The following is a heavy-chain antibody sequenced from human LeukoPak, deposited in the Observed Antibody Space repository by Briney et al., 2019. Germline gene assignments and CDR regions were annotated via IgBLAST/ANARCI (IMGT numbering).Heavy chain of an antibody. Sequence: GGSLRLSCAASGFTFSSYSMNWVRQAPGKGLEWVSSISSSSSYIYYADSVKGRFTISRDNAKNSLYLQMNSLRAEDTAVYYCARGDTAMDTIDYWGQGTLVTVSS. CDR1: GFTFSSYS. J-gene: IGHJ4*02. CDR3: ARGDTAMDTIDY. V-gene: IGHV3-21*01. CDR2: ISSSSSYI. D-gene: IGHD5-18*01.